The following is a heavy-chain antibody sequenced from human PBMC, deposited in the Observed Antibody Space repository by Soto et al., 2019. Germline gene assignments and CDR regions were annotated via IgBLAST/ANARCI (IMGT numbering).Heavy chain of an antibody. CDR1: GFTFSSYA. CDR3: ARDWAFRGRATSGPDY. CDR2: ISYDGSNK. Sequence: AGGSLRLSCAASGFTFSSYAMHWVHQAPGKGLEWVAVISYDGSNKYYADSVKGRFTIFRDNSKNTLYLQMNSLRAEDTAVHYCARDWAFRGRATSGPDYWGQGTLVTVSS. J-gene: IGHJ4*02. V-gene: IGHV3-30-3*01. D-gene: IGHD1-26*01.